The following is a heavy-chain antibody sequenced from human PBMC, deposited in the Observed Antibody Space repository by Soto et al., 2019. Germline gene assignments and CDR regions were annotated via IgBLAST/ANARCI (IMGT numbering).Heavy chain of an antibody. Sequence: GGSLRLSCAASGFPFSGYWMHWVRQAPGKGLEWLARIESDGSTTDYADSVKGRFTISRDNAKNSLYLQMNSLRAEDTAVYYCARRSGQMVSDDAFDIWGQGTMVTVSS. CDR3: ARRSGQMVSDDAFDI. D-gene: IGHD3-3*01. CDR1: GFPFSGYW. V-gene: IGHV3-74*01. CDR2: IESDGSTT. J-gene: IGHJ3*02.